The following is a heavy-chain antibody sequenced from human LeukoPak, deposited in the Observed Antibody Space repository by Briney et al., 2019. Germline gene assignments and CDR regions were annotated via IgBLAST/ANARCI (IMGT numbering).Heavy chain of an antibody. CDR3: AREGSSWYYWFDP. Sequence: GGSLRLSCVASGFAFSSCSFHWVRQAPGKGLEWVAFIRFDESNEYYIDSVKGRFTISRDNSKNTLYLQMNSLRAEDTAVYYCAREGSSWYYWFDPWGQGTLVTVSS. J-gene: IGHJ5*02. CDR1: GFAFSSCS. V-gene: IGHV3-30*02. CDR2: IRFDESNE. D-gene: IGHD6-13*01.